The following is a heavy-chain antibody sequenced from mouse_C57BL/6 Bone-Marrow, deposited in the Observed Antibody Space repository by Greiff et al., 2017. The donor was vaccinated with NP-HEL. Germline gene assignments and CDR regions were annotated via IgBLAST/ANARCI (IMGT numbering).Heavy chain of an antibody. V-gene: IGHV5-12*01. CDR2: ISNGGGST. Sequence: EVKLMESGGGLVQPGGSLKLSCAASGFTFSDYYMYWVRQTPEKRLEWVAYISNGGGSTYYPDTVKGRFTISRDNAKNTLYLQMSRLKSEDTAMYYCARPWDIYYGIHYYAMDYWGQGTSVTVSS. J-gene: IGHJ4*01. CDR3: ARPWDIYYGIHYYAMDY. D-gene: IGHD2-1*01. CDR1: GFTFSDYY.